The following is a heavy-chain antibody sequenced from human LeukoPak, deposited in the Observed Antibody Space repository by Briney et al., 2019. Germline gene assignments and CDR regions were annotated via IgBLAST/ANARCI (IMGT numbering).Heavy chain of an antibody. V-gene: IGHV3-66*01. J-gene: IGHJ4*02. CDR1: GFTVSSNY. CDR2: IYSGGST. Sequence: QSGGPLRLSCAASGFTVSSNYMSWVRQAPGKGLEWVSVIYSGGSTYYADSVKGRFTISRDNSKNTLYLQMNSLRAEDTAVYYCARLPYFDYWGQGTLVTVSS. CDR3: ARLPYFDY.